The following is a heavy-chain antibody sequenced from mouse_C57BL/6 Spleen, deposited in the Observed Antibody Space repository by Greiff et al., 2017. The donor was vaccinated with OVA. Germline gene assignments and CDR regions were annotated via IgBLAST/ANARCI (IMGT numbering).Heavy chain of an antibody. CDR2: IDPETGGT. D-gene: IGHD1-1*01. CDR3: TKGRPLYYYDISPCYFAY. V-gene: IGHV1-15*01. J-gene: IGHJ2*01. Sequence: QVQLQQSGAELVRPGASVTLSCKASGYTFTDYEMHWVKQTPVHGLEWIGAIDPETGGTAYNQKFKGKAILTADKSSSTAYMELRSLTSEYSAVYYCTKGRPLYYYDISPCYFAYWGQGTTRTVSS. CDR1: GYTFTDYE.